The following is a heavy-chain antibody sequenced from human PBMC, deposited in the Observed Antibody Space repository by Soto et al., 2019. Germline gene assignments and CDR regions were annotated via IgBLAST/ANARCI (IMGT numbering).Heavy chain of an antibody. CDR1: GGSIISYY. D-gene: IGHD1-26*01. CDR3: ARRYGGNFDY. Sequence: SETLSLTCTVSGGSIISYYWSWIRQPPGKGLEWIGYIYYSGSTNYNPSLKSRVTISVDTSKNQFSLKLTSVTAADTAVYYCARRYGGNFDYWGQGTLVTVSS. V-gene: IGHV4-59*01. J-gene: IGHJ4*02. CDR2: IYYSGST.